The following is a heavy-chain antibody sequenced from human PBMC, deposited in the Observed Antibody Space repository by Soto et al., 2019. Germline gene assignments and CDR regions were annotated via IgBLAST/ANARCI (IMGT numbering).Heavy chain of an antibody. CDR2: ISYDGSNK. V-gene: IGHV3-30-3*01. Sequence: GGSLRLSCAASGFTFSSYAMHWVRQAPGKGLEWVAVISYDGSNKYYADSVKGRFTISRDNSKNTLYLQMNSLRAEDTAVYYCARESVRGSYFSSLDYWGQGTLVTGSS. J-gene: IGHJ4*02. CDR3: ARESVRGSYFSSLDY. D-gene: IGHD3-10*01. CDR1: GFTFSSYA.